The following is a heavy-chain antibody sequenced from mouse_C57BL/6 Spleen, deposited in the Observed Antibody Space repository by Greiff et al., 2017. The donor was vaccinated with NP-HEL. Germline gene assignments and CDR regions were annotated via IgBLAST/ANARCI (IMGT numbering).Heavy chain of an antibody. CDR1: GYSITSGYY. CDR3: ARGHGSSYFDY. Sequence: EVQLQESGPGLVKPSQSLSLTCSVTGYSITSGYYWNWIRQFPGNKLEWMGYISYDGSNNYNPSLKNRISITRDTYKNQFFLKLNSVTTEDTATYYCARGHGSSYFDYWGQGTTLTVSS. CDR2: ISYDGSN. J-gene: IGHJ2*01. V-gene: IGHV3-6*01. D-gene: IGHD1-1*01.